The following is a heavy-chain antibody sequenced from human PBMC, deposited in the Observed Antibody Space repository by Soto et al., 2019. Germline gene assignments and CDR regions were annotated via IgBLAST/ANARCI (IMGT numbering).Heavy chain of an antibody. CDR2: IYYSGST. CDR1: GGSISSYY. D-gene: IGHD1-7*01. V-gene: IGHV4-59*01. CDR3: ARQSNWKYGKWLDP. J-gene: IGHJ5*02. Sequence: PSETLSLTCTVSGGSISSYYWSWIRQPPGKGLEWIGYIYYSGSTNYNPSLKSRVTISVDTSKNQFSLKLSSVTAADTAVYYCARQSNWKYGKWLDPWGKGTMVTVSS.